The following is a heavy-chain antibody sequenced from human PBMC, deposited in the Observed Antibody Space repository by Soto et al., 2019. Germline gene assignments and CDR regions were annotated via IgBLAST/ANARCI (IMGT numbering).Heavy chain of an antibody. J-gene: IGHJ3*02. Sequence: GGSLRLSCVASGFMFTRSTMNWVRQAPGKGLEWVSSITSASDYIFYADSVKGRFTISRDNAKNSLYLQMNSLRAEDTAVYYCPRVGTGSSTPLDIWGQGTMVTVSS. D-gene: IGHD3-9*01. CDR3: PRVGTGSSTPLDI. CDR2: ITSASDYI. V-gene: IGHV3-21*01. CDR1: GFMFTRST.